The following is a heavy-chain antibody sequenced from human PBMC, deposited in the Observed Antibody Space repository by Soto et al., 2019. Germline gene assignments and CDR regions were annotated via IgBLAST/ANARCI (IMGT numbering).Heavy chain of an antibody. D-gene: IGHD3-3*01. V-gene: IGHV3-30*18. Sequence: GGALRLSCAASGFTFSSYGMHWVLQAPGKXLXXVAVISYDGSNKYYADSVKGRFTIYRDNSKNTLYLQMNSLRAEETAVYYCAKEAEDYDFWSGYYRYGMDAWGQGTTVTVSS. J-gene: IGHJ6*02. CDR3: AKEAEDYDFWSGYYRYGMDA. CDR2: ISYDGSNK. CDR1: GFTFSSYG.